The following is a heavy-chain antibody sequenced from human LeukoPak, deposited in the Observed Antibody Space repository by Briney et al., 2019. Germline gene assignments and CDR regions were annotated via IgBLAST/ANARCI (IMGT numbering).Heavy chain of an antibody. D-gene: IGHD1-14*01. V-gene: IGHV4-59*06. Sequence: SETLSLTCTVSGGSISSYYWSWIRQPPGKGLEWIGYIYHSGSTYYNPSLKSRVTISVDTSKNQFSLKLSSVTAADTAAYYCARVPNQSKYSIGNYWGQGTLVTVSS. CDR3: ARVPNQSKYSIGNY. CDR1: GGSISSYY. J-gene: IGHJ4*02. CDR2: IYHSGST.